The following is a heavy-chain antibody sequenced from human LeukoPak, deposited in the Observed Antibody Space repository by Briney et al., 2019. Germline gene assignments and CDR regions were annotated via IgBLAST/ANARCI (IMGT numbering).Heavy chain of an antibody. D-gene: IGHD2-15*01. V-gene: IGHV4-4*07. Sequence: SETLSLTCTVSGGSISTYYWSWIRQPAGKGLEWIGRISTTENTNYNPSLKSRVTIPVDKSKNQFSLKLSSVTAADTAVYYCARQSGGNYVYFDYWGQGTQVTVSS. CDR3: ARQSGGNYVYFDY. CDR1: GGSISTYY. CDR2: ISTTENT. J-gene: IGHJ4*02.